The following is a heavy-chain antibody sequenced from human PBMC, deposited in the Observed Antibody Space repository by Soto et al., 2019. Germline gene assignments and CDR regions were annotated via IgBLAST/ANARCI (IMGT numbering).Heavy chain of an antibody. D-gene: IGHD1-26*01. CDR3: AGAFGSAAPRGHY. CDR2: IIPIFGTT. J-gene: IGHJ4*02. Sequence: QVQLVQSGAEVKKPGSSVKVSCKTSGDIFSGYSISWVRQAPGQGLEWMGGIIPIFGTTNSAQRFHGRFRSPADQSRSGVSLGVHTSTSAAAAVPNSAGAFGSAAPRGHYCGRGPLVT. V-gene: IGHV1-69*12. CDR1: GDIFSGYS.